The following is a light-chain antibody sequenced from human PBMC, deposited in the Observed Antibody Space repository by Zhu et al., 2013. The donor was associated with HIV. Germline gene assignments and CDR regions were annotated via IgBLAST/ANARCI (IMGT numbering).Light chain of an antibody. Sequence: SYILTQPPSVSVAPGQTARLTCGGNNIGSKSVHWYQQKPGQAPVLVVFEDRNRPSGIPERFSGSNSGHTATLTISGVEAGDEADYYCQVWDTRTDHPVVFGGRTKLSVL. J-gene: IGLJ2*01. V-gene: IGLV3-21*02. CDR3: QVWDTRTDHPVV. CDR1: NIGSKS. CDR2: EDR.